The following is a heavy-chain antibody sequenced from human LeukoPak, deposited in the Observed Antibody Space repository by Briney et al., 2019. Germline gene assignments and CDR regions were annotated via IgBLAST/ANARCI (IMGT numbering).Heavy chain of an antibody. CDR3: ATIPRVSGSYYAPSFDY. CDR1: GYTLTELS. J-gene: IGHJ4*02. Sequence: ASVKVSCKVSGYTLTELSMHWVRQAPGKGFEWMGGLDPEDGETIYAQKFQGRVTMTEDTSTDTAYMELSSLRSEDTAVYYCATIPRVSGSYYAPSFDYWGQGTLVTVSS. D-gene: IGHD1-26*01. V-gene: IGHV1-24*01. CDR2: LDPEDGET.